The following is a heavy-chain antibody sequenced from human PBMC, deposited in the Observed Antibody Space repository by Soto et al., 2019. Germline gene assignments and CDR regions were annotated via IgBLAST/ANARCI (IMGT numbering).Heavy chain of an antibody. D-gene: IGHD1-26*01. CDR3: AKGYIVGATRAGFDY. V-gene: IGHV3-30*18. Sequence: QVQLVESGGGVVQPGRSLRLSCAASGFTFSSYGMHWVRQVPGKGLEWVAVISYDGSNKYYADSVKGRFTISRDNSKNTLYLQMNSLRAEDTAVYYCAKGYIVGATRAGFDYWGQGTLVTVSS. J-gene: IGHJ4*02. CDR1: GFTFSSYG. CDR2: ISYDGSNK.